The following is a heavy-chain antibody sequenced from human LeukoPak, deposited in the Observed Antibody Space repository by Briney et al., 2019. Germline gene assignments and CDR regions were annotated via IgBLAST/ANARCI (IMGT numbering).Heavy chain of an antibody. J-gene: IGHJ4*02. Sequence: ETLSLTCTVSGGSISSSSYYWGWIRQPPGKGLEWVSAISGSGGSTYYADSVKGRFTISRDNSKNTLYLQMNSLRAEDTAVYYCAKDRYSSGWRTYFDYWGQGTLVTVSS. CDR1: GGSISSSSYY. D-gene: IGHD6-19*01. CDR3: AKDRYSSGWRTYFDY. V-gene: IGHV3-23*01. CDR2: ISGSGGST.